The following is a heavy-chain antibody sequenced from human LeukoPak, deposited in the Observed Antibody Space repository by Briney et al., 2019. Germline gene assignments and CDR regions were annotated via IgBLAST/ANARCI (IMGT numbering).Heavy chain of an antibody. Sequence: PGGSLRLSCAASGFTFSSYWMSWVRQAPGKGLEWVANIKQDGSEKYYVDSVKGRFTISRDNAKNSLYLQMNSLRAEDTAVYYCARGGTTAASLYYYYYYGMDVWGQGTTVTVSS. J-gene: IGHJ6*02. CDR2: IKQDGSEK. CDR3: ARGGTTAASLYYYYYYGMDV. V-gene: IGHV3-7*01. D-gene: IGHD4-11*01. CDR1: GFTFSSYW.